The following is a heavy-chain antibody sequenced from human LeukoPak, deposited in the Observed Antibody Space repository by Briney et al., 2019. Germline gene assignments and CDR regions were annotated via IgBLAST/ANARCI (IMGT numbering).Heavy chain of an antibody. CDR3: ARRAGDYSHPYDY. CDR2: IYSGGST. V-gene: IGHV3-53*01. CDR1: GFTFSSYE. D-gene: IGHD3-22*01. Sequence: GGSLRLSCAASGFTFSSYEMNWVRQAPGKGLEWVSLIYSGGSTYYTDSVKGRFTISRDNSKNTLYLQMNSLRAEDTAVYYCARRAGDYSHPYDYWGQGILVTVSS. J-gene: IGHJ4*02.